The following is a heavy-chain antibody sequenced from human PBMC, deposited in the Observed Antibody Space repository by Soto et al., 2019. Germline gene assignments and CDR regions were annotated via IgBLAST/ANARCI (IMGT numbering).Heavy chain of an antibody. D-gene: IGHD2-8*02. CDR1: GGSFSGYY. Sequence: PSETLSLTCAVYGGSFSGYYWTWIRQPPGTGLEWIGEINHSGNTNYNPSLKSRVTISVDTSKNQFSLKLTSVTAADTAVYYCARDKITGRFDYWGQGTLVTVSS. CDR2: INHSGNT. CDR3: ARDKITGRFDY. J-gene: IGHJ4*02. V-gene: IGHV4-34*01.